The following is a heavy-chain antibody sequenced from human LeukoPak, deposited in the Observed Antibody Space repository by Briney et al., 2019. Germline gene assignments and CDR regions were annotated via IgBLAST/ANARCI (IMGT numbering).Heavy chain of an antibody. CDR2: IYYSGST. D-gene: IGHD4-23*01. CDR1: WGSISSFY. V-gene: IGHV4-59*08. CDR3: ARHAGNARSRFDY. Sequence: KPSETPSPPRTVSWGSISSFYWGWIPQPPGEGPERIGYIYYSGSTNYNPSLKSRVTISVDTSQNQFSLKLSSVTAADTAVYYCARHAGNARSRFDYWGQGTLVTVSS. J-gene: IGHJ4*02.